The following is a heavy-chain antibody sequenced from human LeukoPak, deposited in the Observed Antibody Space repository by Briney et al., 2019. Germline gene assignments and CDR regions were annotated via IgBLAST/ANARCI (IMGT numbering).Heavy chain of an antibody. CDR1: GFTFSSYE. Sequence: PGGSLRLSCAASGFTFSSYEMNWVRQAPGKGLEWVSYISSSGSTIYYADSVKGRFTISRDNAKNSLYLQMNSLRAEDTAVYYCARLVVVPAAMIDAFDIWGQGTMVTVSS. J-gene: IGHJ3*02. D-gene: IGHD2-2*01. CDR3: ARLVVVPAAMIDAFDI. V-gene: IGHV3-48*03. CDR2: ISSSGSTI.